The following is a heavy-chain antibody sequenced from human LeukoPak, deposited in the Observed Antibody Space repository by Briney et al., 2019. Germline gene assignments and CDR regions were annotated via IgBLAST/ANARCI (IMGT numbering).Heavy chain of an antibody. CDR3: ARALPQPSVLMVNNWFDP. J-gene: IGHJ5*02. Sequence: MPSETLSLTCTVSGGSISSYYWGWIRQPPGKGLEWIGSIYYSGSTYYNPSLKSRVTISVDTSKNQFSLKLSSVTAADTAVYYCARALPQPSVLMVNNWFDPWGQGTLVTVSS. CDR2: IYYSGST. V-gene: IGHV4-39*01. CDR1: GGSISSYY. D-gene: IGHD2-8*01.